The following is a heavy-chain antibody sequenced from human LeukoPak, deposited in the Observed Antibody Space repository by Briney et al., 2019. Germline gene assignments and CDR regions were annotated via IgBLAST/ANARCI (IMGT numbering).Heavy chain of an antibody. Sequence: SSETLSLTCTVSGGSISSDYWSWIRQPPGKGLEWIGDIYYSGSTNYNPSLKSRITISVDTSKNEFSLKLSSVTAADTAVYYCARHEMVRGVIENWFDPWGQGTLVTVSS. D-gene: IGHD3-10*01. CDR3: ARHEMVRGVIENWFDP. V-gene: IGHV4-59*08. CDR2: IYYSGST. J-gene: IGHJ5*02. CDR1: GGSISSDY.